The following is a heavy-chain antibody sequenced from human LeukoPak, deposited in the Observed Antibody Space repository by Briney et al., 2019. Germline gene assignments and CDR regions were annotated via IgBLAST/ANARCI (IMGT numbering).Heavy chain of an antibody. CDR2: ISTTGSTV. Sequence: GGSLRLSCAASGFSFGGYEMNWVRQAPGKGLEWVSYISTTGSTVYYADSVEGRFTISRDNAKNLLYLQMNSQRAEDAAVYYCAKDFPHYYESSHGMDAWGQGTTVTVSS. D-gene: IGHD3-22*01. CDR1: GFSFGGYE. CDR3: AKDFPHYYESSHGMDA. V-gene: IGHV3-48*03. J-gene: IGHJ6*02.